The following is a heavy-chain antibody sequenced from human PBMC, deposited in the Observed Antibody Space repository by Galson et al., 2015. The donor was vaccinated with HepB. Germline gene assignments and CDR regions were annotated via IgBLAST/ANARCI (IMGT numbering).Heavy chain of an antibody. Sequence: ETLSLTCAVYGGSFSGYYWSWIRQPPGKGLEWIGEINHSGSTNYNPSLKSRVTISVDTSKNQFSLKLSSVTAADTAVYYCAREYSSGYYPYYFDYWGQGTLVTVSS. J-gene: IGHJ4*02. D-gene: IGHD3-22*01. CDR2: INHSGST. V-gene: IGHV4-34*01. CDR3: AREYSSGYYPYYFDY. CDR1: GGSFSGYY.